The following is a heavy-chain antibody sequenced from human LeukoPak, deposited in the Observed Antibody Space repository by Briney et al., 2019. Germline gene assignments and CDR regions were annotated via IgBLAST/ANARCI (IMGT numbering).Heavy chain of an antibody. CDR3: TRDLNSGGSW. Sequence: PPGGSLKLSCAASGFTVSSSYMSWARQTPGKGLEWVSVIHSGGNTYYADSVKGRFTISRDNSKNILYLQMNRLRAEDTAVYYCTRDLNSGGSWWGQGTLVTVSS. CDR1: GFTVSSSY. D-gene: IGHD2-15*01. CDR2: IHSGGNT. V-gene: IGHV3-53*01. J-gene: IGHJ4*02.